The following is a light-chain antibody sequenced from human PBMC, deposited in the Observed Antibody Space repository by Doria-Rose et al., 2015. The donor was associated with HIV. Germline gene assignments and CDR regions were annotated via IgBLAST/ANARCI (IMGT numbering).Light chain of an antibody. CDR1: QSFSSTY. Sequence: TQSPGTLYLSPGERATLSCRASQSFSSTYLAWYQQKPGQAPSLLIYDGSTRATGIPDRFSASGSGTDFTLTINRLEPEDFALYYCHQYGPSWAFGQGTKVEI. CDR2: DGS. CDR3: HQYGPSWA. J-gene: IGKJ1*01. V-gene: IGKV3-20*01.